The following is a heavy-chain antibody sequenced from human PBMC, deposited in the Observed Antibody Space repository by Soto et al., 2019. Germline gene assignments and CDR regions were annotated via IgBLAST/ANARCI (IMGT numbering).Heavy chain of an antibody. Sequence: EVQLLESGGDLVQPGGSLRLSCAASGFTFSTYAMSWVRQAPGKGLEWVSTINTSGGSTYYADSVKGRFTISRDNPKNTLYLQMNSLRPEDTAVYYCAKFYGGKSAHTYTIDPWGQGTLVTVSS. J-gene: IGHJ5*02. CDR2: INTSGGST. CDR1: GFTFSTYA. V-gene: IGHV3-23*01. CDR3: AKFYGGKSAHTYTIDP. D-gene: IGHD2-15*01.